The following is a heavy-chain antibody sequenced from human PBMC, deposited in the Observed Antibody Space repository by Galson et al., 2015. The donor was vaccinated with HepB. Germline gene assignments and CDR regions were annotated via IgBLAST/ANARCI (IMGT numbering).Heavy chain of an antibody. CDR2: IIPIFGTA. D-gene: IGHD3-16*02. J-gene: IGHJ4*02. V-gene: IGHV1-69*13. CDR3: ASSSASSSNLYDYIWGSYRYTPVALDY. CDR1: GGTFSSYA. Sequence: SVKVSCKASGGTFSSYAISWVRQAPGQGLEWMGGIIPIFGTANYAQKFQGRVTITADESTSTAYMELSSLRSEDTAVYYCASSSASSSNLYDYIWGSYRYTPVALDYWGQGTLVTVSS.